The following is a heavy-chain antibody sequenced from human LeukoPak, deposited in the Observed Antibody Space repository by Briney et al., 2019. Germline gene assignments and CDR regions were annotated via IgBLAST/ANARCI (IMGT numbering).Heavy chain of an antibody. J-gene: IGHJ4*02. CDR3: AVAGTDWEFDY. CDR2: ISSSSSYI. V-gene: IGHV3-21*01. CDR1: GFTVSSNY. D-gene: IGHD6-19*01. Sequence: GGSLRLSCVASGFTVSSNYMNWVRQAPGKGLEWVSSISSSSSYIYYADSVKGRLTISRDNAKNSLYLQMNSLRAEDTAVYYCAVAGTDWEFDYWGQGTLVTVSS.